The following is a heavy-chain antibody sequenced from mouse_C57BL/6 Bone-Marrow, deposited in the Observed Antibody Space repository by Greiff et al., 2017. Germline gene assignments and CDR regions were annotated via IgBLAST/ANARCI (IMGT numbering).Heavy chain of an antibody. D-gene: IGHD1-1*01. J-gene: IGHJ1*03. V-gene: IGHV1-61*01. CDR3: ARENGYGSSFYWYFDV. CDR2: IYPSDSET. CDR1: GYTFTSYW. Sequence: QVQLQQPGAELVRPGSSVKLSCKASGYTFTSYWMDWVKQRPGQGLEWIGNIYPSDSETHYNQKFKDKATLTVDKSSSTAYMQLSSLTSEDSAVHYCARENGYGSSFYWYFDVWGTGTTVTVSS.